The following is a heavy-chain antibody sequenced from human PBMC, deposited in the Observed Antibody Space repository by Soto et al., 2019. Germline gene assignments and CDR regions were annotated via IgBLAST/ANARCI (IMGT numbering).Heavy chain of an antibody. CDR1: GFTFSNYG. Sequence: QGQLVESGGGVVQPGRSLRLSCAASGFTFSNYGMHWVRQAPGKGLEWVAVISYDGSNKYYADSVKGRFTISRDNSKNTLYLQMNSLRAEDTAVYYCAKDLGSGSYLFDAFYIWGQGTMVTVSS. CDR3: AKDLGSGSYLFDAFYI. CDR2: ISYDGSNK. J-gene: IGHJ3*02. D-gene: IGHD1-26*01. V-gene: IGHV3-30*18.